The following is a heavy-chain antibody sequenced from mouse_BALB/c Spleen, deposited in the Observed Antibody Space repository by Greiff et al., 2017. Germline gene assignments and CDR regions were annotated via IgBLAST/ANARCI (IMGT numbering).Heavy chain of an antibody. CDR2: IYPGDGDT. Sequence: LVESGAELVRPGASVKISCKASGYAFSSNWMNWVKQRPGQGLEWIGQIYPGDGDTNYNGKFKGKATLTADKSSSTAYMQLSSLTSEDSAVYFCARSRGSYFDVWGAGTTVTVSS. CDR3: ARSRGSYFDV. CDR1: GYAFSSNW. J-gene: IGHJ1*01. V-gene: IGHV1-80*01.